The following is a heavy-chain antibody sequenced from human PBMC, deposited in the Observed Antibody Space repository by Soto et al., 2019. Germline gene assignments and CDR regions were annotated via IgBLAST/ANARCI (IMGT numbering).Heavy chain of an antibody. CDR1: GYTFTSYY. CDR3: ARDLLLGTSSSDYYYGMDV. V-gene: IGHV1-46*01. D-gene: IGHD6-13*01. J-gene: IGHJ6*02. CDR2: INPSGGST. Sequence: ASVKVSCKASGYTFTSYYMHWVRQAPGQGLEWMGIINPSGGSTSYAQKFQGRVTMTRDTSTSTVYMELSSLRSEDTAVHYCARDLLLGTSSSDYYYGMDVWGQGTTVTVSS.